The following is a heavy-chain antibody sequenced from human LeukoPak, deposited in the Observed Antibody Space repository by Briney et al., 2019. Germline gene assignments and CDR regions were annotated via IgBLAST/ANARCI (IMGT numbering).Heavy chain of an antibody. CDR1: GFTFSTYG. J-gene: IGHJ4*02. CDR2: IWYDGTKK. V-gene: IGHV3-33*01. CDR3: ATSHGTKIVLGSLVY. Sequence: GRSLRLSCAASGFTFSTYGMHWVRQAPGKGLEWVAVIWYDGTKKYYADSVRGRFTISRDDSENTLYLQMNSLRAEDTAVYYCATSHGTKIVLGSLVYWGQGTLVTVSS. D-gene: IGHD3-22*01.